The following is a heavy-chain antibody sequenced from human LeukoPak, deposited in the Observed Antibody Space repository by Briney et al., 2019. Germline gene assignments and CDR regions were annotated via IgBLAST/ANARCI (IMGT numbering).Heavy chain of an antibody. CDR2: ISYDGSNK. CDR1: GFTFSTYA. J-gene: IGHJ4*02. CDR3: AKSGTVTTSPFDY. D-gene: IGHD4-17*01. V-gene: IGHV3-30*18. Sequence: GGSLRLSCAASGFTFSTYAVNWVRQAPGKGLEWVAVISYDGSNKYYADSVKGRFTISRDNSKNTLYLQMNSLRAEDTAVYYCAKSGTVTTSPFDYWGQGTLVTVSS.